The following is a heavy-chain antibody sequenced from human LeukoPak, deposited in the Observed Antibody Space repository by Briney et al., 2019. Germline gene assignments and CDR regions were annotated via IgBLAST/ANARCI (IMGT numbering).Heavy chain of an antibody. CDR2: ISGRGDNT. CDR1: GFAFSGFA. Sequence: GGSLRLSCSGSGFAFSGFAMGWVRQAPGKGLEWVSSISGRGDNTYYADSVEGRFTVSRDNSKNTVYLQMNSLRAEDPALYYCARGRGGDYVPSRFDYWGQGTLVTVSS. D-gene: IGHD4-17*01. V-gene: IGHV3-23*01. J-gene: IGHJ4*02. CDR3: ARGRGGDYVPSRFDY.